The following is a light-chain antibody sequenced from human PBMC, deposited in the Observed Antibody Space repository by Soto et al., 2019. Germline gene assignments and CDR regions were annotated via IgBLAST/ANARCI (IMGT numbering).Light chain of an antibody. V-gene: IGLV2-11*01. CDR1: SSDVGTYNF. CDR2: DVT. J-gene: IGLJ1*01. Sequence: QSALTQPRSVSGSPGQSVTISCTGTSSDVGTYNFVSWYQQHPGKAPKFMIYDVTKRPSGVPDRFSGSKSGNTASLTISGLQAKDEADYYCCSYVGSYTSSVFRTGTKVTVL. CDR3: CSYVGSYTSSV.